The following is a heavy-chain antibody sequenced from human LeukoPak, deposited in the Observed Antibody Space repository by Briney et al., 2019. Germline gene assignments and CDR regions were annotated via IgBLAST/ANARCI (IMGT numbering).Heavy chain of an antibody. J-gene: IGHJ6*04. V-gene: IGHV3-48*03. CDR3: AELGITMIGGV. CDR2: ISSSGSTI. D-gene: IGHD3-10*02. Sequence: GGSLRLSCAASGFAFSSYEMNWVRQAPGKGLEWVSCISSSGSTIYYADSVKGRFTISRDNAKNSLYLQMNSLRAEDTAVYYCAELGITMIGGVWGKGTTVTISS. CDR1: GFAFSSYE.